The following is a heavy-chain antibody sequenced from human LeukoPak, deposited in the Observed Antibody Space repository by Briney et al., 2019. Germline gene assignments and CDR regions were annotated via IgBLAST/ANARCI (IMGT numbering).Heavy chain of an antibody. Sequence: PSETLSLTCTVSGGSISAYSWSWIRQPPGKGLEWIGFFYDRGNTNYNPSLKSRVTLSVDPSTNQFSLKLTSATAADTAVYYCARVFLPTAQRSPYFDFWVQGALVIVSS. J-gene: IGHJ4*02. CDR2: FYDRGNT. D-gene: IGHD4-17*01. CDR1: GGSISAYS. CDR3: ARVFLPTAQRSPYFDF. V-gene: IGHV4-59*01.